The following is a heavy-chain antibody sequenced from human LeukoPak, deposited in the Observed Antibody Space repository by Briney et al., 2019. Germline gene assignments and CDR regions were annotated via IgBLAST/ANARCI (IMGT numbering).Heavy chain of an antibody. Sequence: GESLKISCKGSGYTFTSYWIGWGRPVPGKGLEWMGIIHPGDSDTTYSPSFQGQVTISADKSIGIAYLQWSSLRASDTAMYYCARLTYYARYYMDVWGKGTTVTVSS. D-gene: IGHD3-3*01. J-gene: IGHJ6*03. CDR3: ARLTYYARYYMDV. V-gene: IGHV5-51*01. CDR2: IHPGDSDT. CDR1: GYTFTSYW.